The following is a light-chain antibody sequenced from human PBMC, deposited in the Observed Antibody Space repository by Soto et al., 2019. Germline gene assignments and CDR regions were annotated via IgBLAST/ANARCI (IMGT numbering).Light chain of an antibody. CDR2: GAS. Sequence: DIQLTQSPIFLSASVGDRVTISCRASQGIFNYLAWYQQKPGKAPNLLIFGASTLQSGVPSRFSGSGSGTEFTLTISSLQPEDFATYYCQQLNSHPRTFGQGTKLEIK. V-gene: IGKV1-9*01. CDR3: QQLNSHPRT. J-gene: IGKJ2*01. CDR1: QGIFNY.